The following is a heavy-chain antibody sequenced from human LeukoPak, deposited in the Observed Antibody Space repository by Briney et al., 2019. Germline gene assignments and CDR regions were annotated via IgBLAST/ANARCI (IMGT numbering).Heavy chain of an antibody. J-gene: IGHJ6*03. CDR3: ARGRSPGTSMEYYYYVDV. Sequence: GASVKVSCKASGYTFTNYVINWVRQATGQGLEWMGWMNPNSATTGYAQKFLGRVTITRNTSISTTYMELSSLRSEDTAVYYCARGRSPGTSMEYYYYVDVWGKGTTVTVSS. D-gene: IGHD1-1*01. V-gene: IGHV1-8*03. CDR1: GYTFTNYV. CDR2: MNPNSATT.